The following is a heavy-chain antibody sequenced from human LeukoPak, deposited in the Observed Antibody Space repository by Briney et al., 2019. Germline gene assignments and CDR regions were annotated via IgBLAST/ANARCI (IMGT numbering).Heavy chain of an antibody. CDR2: INHSGST. J-gene: IGHJ5*02. V-gene: IGHV4-34*01. D-gene: IGHD3-3*01. CDR1: GGSLSGYY. Sequence: SETLSLTCAVYGGSLSGYYWSWIRQPPGKGLGWIGEINHSGSTNYNPSLKSRVTISVDTSKNQFSLKLSSVTAADTAVYYCARGPAVLRFLEWLFRPFDPWGQGTLVTVSS. CDR3: ARGPAVLRFLEWLFRPFDP.